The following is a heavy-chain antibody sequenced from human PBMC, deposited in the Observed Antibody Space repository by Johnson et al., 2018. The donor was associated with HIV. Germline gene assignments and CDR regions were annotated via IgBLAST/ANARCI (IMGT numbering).Heavy chain of an antibody. D-gene: IGHD3-22*01. Sequence: VQLVESGGGLVQPGGSLRLSCAASGFTVSSNYMSWVRQAPGKGLEWVSVIYSGGLTYYADSVMGRFTISRDNFKNTLYLQMNSLRVEDTALYYCARGFIDSSGYGYAFDIWGQGTMVTVSP. J-gene: IGHJ3*02. V-gene: IGHV3-66*01. CDR1: GFTVSSNY. CDR3: ARGFIDSSGYGYAFDI. CDR2: IYSGGLT.